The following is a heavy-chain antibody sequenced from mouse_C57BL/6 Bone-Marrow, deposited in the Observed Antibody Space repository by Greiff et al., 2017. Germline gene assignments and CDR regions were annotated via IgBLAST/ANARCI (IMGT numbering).Heavy chain of an antibody. V-gene: IGHV3-8*01. CDR3: ARSGRPPFITTVGYYFDY. CDR1: GYSITSDY. Sequence: EVQLVESGPGLAKPSQTLSLTCSVTGYSITSDYWNWIRKFPGNKLEYMGYISYSGSTYYNPSLKSRISITRDTSKNQYYLQLNSVTTEDTATYYCARSGRPPFITTVGYYFDYWGQGTTLTVSS. CDR2: ISYSGST. J-gene: IGHJ2*01. D-gene: IGHD1-1*01.